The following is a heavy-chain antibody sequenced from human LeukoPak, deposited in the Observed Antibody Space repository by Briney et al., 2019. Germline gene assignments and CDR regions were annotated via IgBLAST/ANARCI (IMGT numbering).Heavy chain of an antibody. Sequence: GGSLRLSCVASGFTFGSYAMSWVRQDPGKGLEWVSAITDSGGDTYLADSVKDRFTISRDNSKNTLHLQMNRLRAEDTAVYYCAKGSSPSRPYYFDCWGQGTLVTVSS. CDR1: GFTFGSYA. J-gene: IGHJ4*02. V-gene: IGHV3-23*01. D-gene: IGHD6-6*01. CDR3: AKGSSPSRPYYFDC. CDR2: ITDSGGDT.